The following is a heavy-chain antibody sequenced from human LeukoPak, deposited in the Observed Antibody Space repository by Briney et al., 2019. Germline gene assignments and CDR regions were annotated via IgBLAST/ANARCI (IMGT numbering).Heavy chain of an antibody. CDR3: ARTGVAVAGTNYYYYGMDV. J-gene: IGHJ6*02. Sequence: SETLSLTCTVSGGSISSSSYYWGWIRQPPGKGLEWIGSIYYSGSTYYNPSLKSRVTISVDTSKNQFSLKLSSVTAADTAVYYCARTGVAVAGTNYYYYGMDVWGQGTTVTVSS. V-gene: IGHV4-39*07. CDR1: GGSISSSSYY. D-gene: IGHD6-19*01. CDR2: IYYSGST.